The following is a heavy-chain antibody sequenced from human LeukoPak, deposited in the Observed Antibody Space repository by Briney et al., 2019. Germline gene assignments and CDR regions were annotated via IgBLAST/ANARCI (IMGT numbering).Heavy chain of an antibody. CDR1: GFNFNTFW. Sequence: GGSLRLSCAASGFNFNTFWMTWVRQAPGKGLEWVANIKEDGSEEYYVDSVKGRFTISRDNAKNSLYLQMNSLRAEDTAVYYCARDWGGYSLGYWGQGTLVTVSS. J-gene: IGHJ4*02. D-gene: IGHD3-16*01. CDR3: ARDWGGYSLGY. CDR2: IKEDGSEE. V-gene: IGHV3-7*01.